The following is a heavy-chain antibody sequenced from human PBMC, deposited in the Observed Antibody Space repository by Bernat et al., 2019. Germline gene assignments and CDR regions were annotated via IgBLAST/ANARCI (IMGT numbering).Heavy chain of an antibody. CDR3: AKDSRGSIADPYYYYGMDV. CDR1: GFTFSSYA. J-gene: IGHJ6*02. D-gene: IGHD6-6*01. CDR2: ISGSGGST. V-gene: IGHV3-23*01. Sequence: EVQLLESGGGLVQPGGSLRLSCAASGFTFSSYAMSWVRQAPGKGLEWVSAISGSGGSTYYADSVKGRFTISRDNSKNTLYLQMNSLRTEDTALYYCAKDSRGSIADPYYYYGMDVWGQGTTVTVSS.